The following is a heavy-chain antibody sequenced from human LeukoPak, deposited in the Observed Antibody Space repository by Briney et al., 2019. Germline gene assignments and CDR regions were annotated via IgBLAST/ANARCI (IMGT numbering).Heavy chain of an antibody. CDR2: IYHSGST. CDR3: ATGGAYDILTGYYPPDY. J-gene: IGHJ4*02. CDR1: GGSISSSNW. V-gene: IGHV4-4*02. D-gene: IGHD3-9*01. Sequence: SSETLSLTCAVSGGSISSSNWWRWVRQPPGKGLEWIGEIYHSGSTNYNPSLKSRVTISVDKSKNQFSLKLSSVTAADTAVYYCATGGAYDILTGYYPPDYWGQGTLVTVSS.